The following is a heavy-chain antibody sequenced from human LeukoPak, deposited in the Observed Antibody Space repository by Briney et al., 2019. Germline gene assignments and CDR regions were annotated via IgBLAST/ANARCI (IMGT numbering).Heavy chain of an antibody. D-gene: IGHD3-10*01. Sequence: PGGSLRLSCAVSGFTVSSNYMSWVRQAPGKGLEWVSIIYTGGNTYYADSVEGRFTISRDNAKSSLYLQMNSLRAEDTAVYYCARQGRPGPFDYWGQGTLVTVSS. CDR3: ARQGRPGPFDY. CDR2: IYTGGNT. V-gene: IGHV3-66*04. CDR1: GFTVSSNY. J-gene: IGHJ4*02.